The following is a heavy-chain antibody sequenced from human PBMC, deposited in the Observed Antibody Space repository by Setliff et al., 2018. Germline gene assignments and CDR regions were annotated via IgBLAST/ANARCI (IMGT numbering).Heavy chain of an antibody. CDR1: GGSISRSSYY. CDR3: ACLTGTNDY. V-gene: IGHV4-39*01. J-gene: IGHJ4*02. Sequence: SETLSLTCTVSGGSISRSSYYWGWIRQPPGKGLEWIGSIYYSGSTYYNPSLKSRVTISVDTSKNQFSLKLSSVTAADTAVYYCACLTGTNDYWGQGTLVTVSS. CDR2: IYYSGST. D-gene: IGHD1-7*01.